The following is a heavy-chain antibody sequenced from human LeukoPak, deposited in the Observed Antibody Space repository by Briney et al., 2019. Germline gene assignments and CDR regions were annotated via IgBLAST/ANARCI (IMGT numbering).Heavy chain of an antibody. CDR1: GYTFTSYG. Sequence: ASVKVSCKASGYTFTSYGITWVRQAPGQGLEWMGWISAYNGNTNYAQKFQDRVTMTTDTSTGTAYMELRSLRSDDTAMYYCARVLGIQLWGSSDYWGQGTLVTVSS. CDR2: ISAYNGNT. V-gene: IGHV1-18*01. CDR3: ARVLGIQLWGSSDY. D-gene: IGHD5-18*01. J-gene: IGHJ4*02.